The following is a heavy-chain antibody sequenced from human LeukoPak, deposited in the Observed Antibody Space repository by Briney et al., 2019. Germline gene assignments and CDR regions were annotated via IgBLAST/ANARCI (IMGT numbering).Heavy chain of an antibody. V-gene: IGHV4-38-2*02. CDR1: GYNINKGYY. D-gene: IGHD3-10*01. J-gene: IGHJ3*02. CDR2: IFYSGST. Sequence: SETLSLTCSVSGYNINKGYYWGWIRQPPGKGLERIGNIFYSGSTYYGPSLKSRLTISLDTSRNQFSLKLNSVTAADTAVYYCAKSNGYGLIDIWGQGTMVTVSS. CDR3: AKSNGYGLIDI.